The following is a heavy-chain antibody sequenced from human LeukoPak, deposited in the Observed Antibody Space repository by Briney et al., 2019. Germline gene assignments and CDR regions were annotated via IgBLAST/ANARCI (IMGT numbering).Heavy chain of an antibody. CDR1: GGSISSSSYY. Sequence: SETLSLTCTVSGGSISSSSYYWGWIRQPPGKGLEWIGSIYYSGSTYYNPSLKSRVTISVDTSKNQFSLKLSSVTAADTAVYYCARRPYYYYYMDVWGKGTTVTISS. J-gene: IGHJ6*03. CDR3: ARRPYYYYYMDV. CDR2: IYYSGST. V-gene: IGHV4-39*01.